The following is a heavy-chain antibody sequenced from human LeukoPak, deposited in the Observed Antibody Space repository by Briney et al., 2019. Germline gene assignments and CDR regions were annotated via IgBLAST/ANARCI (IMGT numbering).Heavy chain of an antibody. CDR2: IYSGGRT. CDR3: ARGNSPAFDY. J-gene: IGHJ4*02. CDR1: GFTVSSNY. V-gene: IGHV3-66*02. Sequence: PGGSLRLSCAASGFTVSSNYMSWVRQAPGKGLEWVSVIYSGGRTYHADSVKGRFTISRDNSKNTLYLQMNSLRAEDTAVYYCARGNSPAFDYWGQGTLVTVSS.